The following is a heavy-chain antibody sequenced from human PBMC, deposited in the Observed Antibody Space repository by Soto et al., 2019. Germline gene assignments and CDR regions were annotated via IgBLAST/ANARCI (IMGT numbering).Heavy chain of an antibody. V-gene: IGHV1-2*04. CDR3: ARDRHYDFWSGYYTGHYYGMDV. J-gene: IGHJ6*02. Sequence: GASVKVSCKASGYTFTGYYMHWVLQAPGQGLEWMGWINPNSGGTNYAQKFQGWVTMTRDTSISTAYMELSRLRSDDTAVYYCARDRHYDFWSGYYTGHYYGMDVWGQGTTVTVSS. CDR2: INPNSGGT. CDR1: GYTFTGYY. D-gene: IGHD3-3*01.